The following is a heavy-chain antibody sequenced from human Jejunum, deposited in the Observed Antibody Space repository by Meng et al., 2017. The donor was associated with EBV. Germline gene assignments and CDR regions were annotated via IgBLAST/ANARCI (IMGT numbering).Heavy chain of an antibody. Sequence: VHLTASGPVAVNHSGTRPLLCALSGASPDSVNCWSWVRQSQERGKGVNWEVDYEGDPTSNPSHTVQVPFLVDISETNFSLHLSSVIAPTTAIYYCLRVTDYCLVYWCQGTLVTVSS. CDR1: GASPDSVNC. CDR2: VDYEGDP. J-gene: IGHJ4*02. CDR3: LRVTDYCLVY. D-gene: IGHD2/OR15-2a*01. V-gene: IGHV4-4*02.